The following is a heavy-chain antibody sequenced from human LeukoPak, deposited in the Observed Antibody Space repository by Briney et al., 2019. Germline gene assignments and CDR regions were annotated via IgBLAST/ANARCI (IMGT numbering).Heavy chain of an antibody. D-gene: IGHD3-3*01. CDR1: GFTFSAYG. V-gene: IGHV3-23*01. Sequence: PGGSLRLSCAASGFTFSAYGIHWVRQAPGKGLEWVSAISGSGGSTYYADSVKGRFTISRDNSKNTLYLQMNSLRAEDTAVYYCAKDYFWSGYHDYWGQGTLVTVSS. CDR2: ISGSGGST. CDR3: AKDYFWSGYHDY. J-gene: IGHJ4*02.